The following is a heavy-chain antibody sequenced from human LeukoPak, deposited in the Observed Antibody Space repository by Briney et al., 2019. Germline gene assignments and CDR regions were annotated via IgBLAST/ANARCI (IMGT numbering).Heavy chain of an antibody. CDR3: AKDPNGDYVGTFDM. V-gene: IGHV3-23*01. CDR2: ISASGGST. J-gene: IGHJ3*02. Sequence: PGGSLRLSCAASGFTFSSSAMSWVRQVPGKGLEWVSGISASGGSTYYADSVRGRFTISRDNSKNTVYLQMNSLRDEDTATYYCAKDPNGDYVGTFDMWGQGTMVTVSS. CDR1: GFTFSSSA. D-gene: IGHD4-17*01.